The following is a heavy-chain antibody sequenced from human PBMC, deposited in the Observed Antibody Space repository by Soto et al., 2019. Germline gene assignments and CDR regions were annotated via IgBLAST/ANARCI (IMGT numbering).Heavy chain of an antibody. CDR2: ISYDGSNK. CDR3: ARDKREQWLSTFDY. Sequence: QVQLVESGGGVVQPGRSLRLSCAASGFTCSSYAMHWVRQAPGKGLEWVVVISYDGSNKYYADSVKGRFTISRDNSKNTLYLQMNSLRAEDTAVYYCARDKREQWLSTFDYWGQGTLVTVSS. V-gene: IGHV3-30-3*01. CDR1: GFTCSSYA. D-gene: IGHD6-19*01. J-gene: IGHJ4*02.